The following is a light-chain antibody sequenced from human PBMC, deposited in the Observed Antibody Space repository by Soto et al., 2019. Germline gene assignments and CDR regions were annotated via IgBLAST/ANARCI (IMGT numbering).Light chain of an antibody. CDR3: QQYASSRRT. V-gene: IGKV3-20*01. Sequence: EIVLTQSPGTLSLSPGERATLSCRASQSVRNTYLAWYQQKPGQAPRLLFFGASSRATGIPDRFRGSGSGTDFTLTISRLEPEDVAVYYCQQYASSRRTFGQGTKVDIK. J-gene: IGKJ1*01. CDR2: GAS. CDR1: QSVRNTY.